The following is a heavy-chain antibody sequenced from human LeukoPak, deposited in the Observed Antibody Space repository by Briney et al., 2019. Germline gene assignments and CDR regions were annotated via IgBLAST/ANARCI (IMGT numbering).Heavy chain of an antibody. CDR3: ARESYYGSGTYFNFDY. CDR2: ISGSGGST. J-gene: IGHJ4*02. D-gene: IGHD3-10*01. V-gene: IGHV3-23*01. CDR1: GFTFSSYA. Sequence: GGSLRLSCAASGFTFSSYAMSWVRQAPGKGLEWVSAISGSGGSTYYADSVKGRFTISRDNSKNTLYLQMNSLRAEDTAIYYCARESYYGSGTYFNFDYWGQGILVTVSS.